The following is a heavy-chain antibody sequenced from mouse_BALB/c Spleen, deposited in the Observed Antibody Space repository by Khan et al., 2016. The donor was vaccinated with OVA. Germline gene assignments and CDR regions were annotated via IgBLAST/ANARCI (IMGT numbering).Heavy chain of an antibody. CDR3: ARGGRGRAIDY. V-gene: IGHV1-9*01. J-gene: IGHJ4*01. CDR1: GYTFSSYW. Sequence: VQLQQSGAEVMKPGASVKISCKTTGYTFSSYWIDWVKQTPGHGLEWIGEILPGSVSIKYNEKFKGQATFTAETSSNTAYIQFSSLTSEDAAVYYCARGGRGRAIDYWGQGTAVAVSS. D-gene: IGHD1-1*02. CDR2: ILPGSVSI.